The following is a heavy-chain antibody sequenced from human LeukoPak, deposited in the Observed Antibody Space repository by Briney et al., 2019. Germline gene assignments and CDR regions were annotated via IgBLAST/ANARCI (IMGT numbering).Heavy chain of an antibody. J-gene: IGHJ5*02. CDR2: IRYDGGNK. CDR1: GFTFSSYG. D-gene: IGHD4-17*01. V-gene: IGHV3-30*02. Sequence: PGGSLRLSCAASGFTFSSYGMHWVRQAPGKGLEWVAFIRYDGGNKYYADSVKGRFTISRDNAKNSLYLQMNSLRAEDTAVYYCARDSDYGDYWFDPWGQGTLVTVSS. CDR3: ARDSDYGDYWFDP.